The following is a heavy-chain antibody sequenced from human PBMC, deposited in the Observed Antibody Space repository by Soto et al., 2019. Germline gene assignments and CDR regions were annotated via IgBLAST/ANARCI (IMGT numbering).Heavy chain of an antibody. D-gene: IGHD3-3*01. CDR1: GGSISSYY. Sequence: SETLSLACTVSGGSISSYYWSWIRQPPGKGLEWIGYIYYSGSTNYNPSLKSRVTISVDTSKNQFSLKLSSVTAADTAVYYCARATYYDFWSGPGYYYYGMDVWGQGTTVTVSS. J-gene: IGHJ6*02. V-gene: IGHV4-59*01. CDR3: ARATYYDFWSGPGYYYYGMDV. CDR2: IYYSGST.